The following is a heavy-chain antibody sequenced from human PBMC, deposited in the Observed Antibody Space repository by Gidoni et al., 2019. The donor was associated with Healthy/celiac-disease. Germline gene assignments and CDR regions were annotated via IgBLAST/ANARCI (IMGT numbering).Heavy chain of an antibody. Sequence: EVQLVESGGGVVQPGGSLRLSCSASGFTFSSYAMHWVRQAPGKGLEYFSAISSNGGSTYYADSVKGRFTISRDNSKNTLYLQMSSLRAEDTAVYYCVKGGYDFWSGYYYYMDVWGKGTTVTVSS. D-gene: IGHD3-3*01. V-gene: IGHV3-64D*06. CDR3: VKGGYDFWSGYYYYMDV. J-gene: IGHJ6*03. CDR1: GFTFSSYA. CDR2: ISSNGGST.